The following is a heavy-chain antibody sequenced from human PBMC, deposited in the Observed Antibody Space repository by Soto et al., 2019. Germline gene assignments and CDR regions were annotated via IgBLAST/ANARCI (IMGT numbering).Heavy chain of an antibody. D-gene: IGHD5-18*01. J-gene: IGHJ6*02. CDR3: AKDRMVRSYYYGMDV. CDR2: ISYDGSNR. Sequence: QVHLVESGGGVVQPGGSLRLSCAASGDSGFSFSSYGIHWVRQAPGKGLEWVSVISYDGSNRHLADSVKGRFAVSRDDAMHTVYLQMKALRPEDTAVYYCAKDRMVRSYYYGMDVWGQGTTVTVSS. CDR1: GDSGFSFSSYG. V-gene: IGHV3-30*18.